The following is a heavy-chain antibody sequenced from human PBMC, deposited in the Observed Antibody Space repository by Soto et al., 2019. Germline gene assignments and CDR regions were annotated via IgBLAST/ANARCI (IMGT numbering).Heavy chain of an antibody. Sequence: GASVKVSFNASGYTFTSYYMHWVRPAPGQGLEWMGILNPSGGSTSYAQKFQGRVTMTRDTSTSTVYMELSSLRSEDTAVYYCARGGARVTSQVSFDYWGQGTLVTVSS. J-gene: IGHJ4*02. V-gene: IGHV1-46*01. CDR3: ARGGARVTSQVSFDY. D-gene: IGHD4-17*01. CDR1: GYTFTSYY. CDR2: LNPSGGST.